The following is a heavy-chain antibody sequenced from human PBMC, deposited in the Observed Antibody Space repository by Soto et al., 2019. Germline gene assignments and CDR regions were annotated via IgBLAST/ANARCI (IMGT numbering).Heavy chain of an antibody. Sequence: QIQLMQSGAEGKKPGASVKVSCKASGYTFTSYGIHWVRQAPGQRLEWTGWINAGNGNTKYSEKFQGRVTITRDTSASTDYLELSSLRSEDTAVYYCARDPNDSSAYYHHYYYGMDAWGQGTTVTVSS. V-gene: IGHV1-3*01. CDR3: ARDPNDSSAYYHHYYYGMDA. CDR2: INAGNGNT. CDR1: GYTFTSYG. D-gene: IGHD3-22*01. J-gene: IGHJ6*02.